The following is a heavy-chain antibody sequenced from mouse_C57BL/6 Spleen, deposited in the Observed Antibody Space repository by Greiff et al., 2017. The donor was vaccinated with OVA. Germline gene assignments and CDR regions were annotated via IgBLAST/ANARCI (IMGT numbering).Heavy chain of an antibody. V-gene: IGHV5-9-1*02. CDR2: ISSGGDYI. Sequence: VQLKESGEGLVKPGGSLKLSCAASGFTFSSYAMSWVRQTPEKRLEWVAYISSGGDYIYYADTVKGRFTISRDNARNTLYLQMSSLKSEDTAMYYCTRDRGAWFAYWGQGTLVTVSA. D-gene: IGHD3-1*01. CDR1: GFTFSSYA. J-gene: IGHJ3*01. CDR3: TRDRGAWFAY.